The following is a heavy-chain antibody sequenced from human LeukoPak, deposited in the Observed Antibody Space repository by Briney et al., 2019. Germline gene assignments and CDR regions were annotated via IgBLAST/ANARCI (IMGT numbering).Heavy chain of an antibody. CDR3: ARAILSDPKYYGMDV. CDR1: GFKFSDYG. V-gene: IGHV3-20*04. CDR2: INWNADST. D-gene: IGHD3-9*01. Sequence: GGSLRLSCTASGFKFSDYGMSWVRQAPGKGLEWVSGINWNADSTGYADSVKGRFTISKDNAKNSLFLQMNSLRAEDTAMYYCARAILSDPKYYGMDVWGQGTTVTVSS. J-gene: IGHJ6*02.